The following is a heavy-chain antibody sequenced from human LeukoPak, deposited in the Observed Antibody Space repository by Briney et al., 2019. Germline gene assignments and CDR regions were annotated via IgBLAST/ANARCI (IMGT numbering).Heavy chain of an antibody. CDR1: GFTFSSYG. CDR2: IRYDGSNK. J-gene: IGHJ6*03. CDR3: AKDYYYGSGSYSWYYYYYMDV. D-gene: IGHD3-10*01. Sequence: PGGSLRLSCAASGFTFSSYGMHWVRQAPGKGLEWEAFIRYDGSNKYYADSVKGRFTISRDNSKNTLYLQMNSLRAEDTAVYYCAKDYYYGSGSYSWYYYYYMDVWGKGTTVTVSS. V-gene: IGHV3-30*02.